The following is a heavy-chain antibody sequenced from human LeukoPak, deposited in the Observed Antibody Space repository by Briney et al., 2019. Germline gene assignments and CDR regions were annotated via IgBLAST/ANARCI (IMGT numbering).Heavy chain of an antibody. J-gene: IGHJ4*02. Sequence: SETLSLTCTVSGGSISNYYWSWIRQPPGKGLECMGYIYYSGTTNYNPSLKSRVTISVDTSKNQFSLKLSSVTAADTAVYYCARARSAALGYYDFWSGYYPNFDYWGQGTLVTVSS. CDR3: ARARSAALGYYDFWSGYYPNFDY. D-gene: IGHD3-3*01. CDR2: IYYSGTT. V-gene: IGHV4-59*12. CDR1: GGSISNYY.